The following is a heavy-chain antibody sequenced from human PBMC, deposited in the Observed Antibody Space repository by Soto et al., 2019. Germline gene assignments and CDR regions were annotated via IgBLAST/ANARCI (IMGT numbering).Heavy chain of an antibody. D-gene: IGHD5-18*01. CDR2: IIPILGIA. CDR3: ARGKSTAMVRNFDY. CDR1: GGTFSSYT. V-gene: IGHV1-69*02. Sequence: QVQLVQSGSEVKKPGSSVKVSCKASGGTFSSYTISWVRQAPGQGLEWMGRIIPILGIANYAQKVQGRVTITADKSTSTAYMELSSLRSEDTAVYYCARGKSTAMVRNFDYWGQGTLVTVSS. J-gene: IGHJ4*02.